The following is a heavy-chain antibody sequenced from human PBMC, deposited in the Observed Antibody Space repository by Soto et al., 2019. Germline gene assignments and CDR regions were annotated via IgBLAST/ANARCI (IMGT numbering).Heavy chain of an antibody. D-gene: IGHD3-3*01. CDR1: GYTFTSYG. J-gene: IGHJ4*02. CDR2: ISAYNGNT. CDR3: ARYDFWSGYQQNYYFDY. V-gene: IGHV1-18*01. Sequence: ASVKVSCKASGYTFTSYGISWVRQAPGQGLEWMGWISAYNGNTNYAQKLQGRVTMTTDTSTSTAYMELRSLRSDDTAVYYCARYDFWSGYQQNYYFDYWGQGTLVTVSS.